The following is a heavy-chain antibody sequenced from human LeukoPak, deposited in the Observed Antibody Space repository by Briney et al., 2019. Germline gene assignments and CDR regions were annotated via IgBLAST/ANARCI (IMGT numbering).Heavy chain of an antibody. CDR3: ATIPYYYGSGIGDD. CDR2: FDPEDGET. J-gene: IGHJ4*02. Sequence: GASAKVSCKVSGYTLTELSMHWVRQAPGKGLEWMGGFDPEDGETIYAQKFQGRVTMTEDTSTDTAYMELSSLRSEDTAVYYCATIPYYYGSGIGDDWGQGTLVTVSS. V-gene: IGHV1-24*01. D-gene: IGHD3-10*01. CDR1: GYTLTELS.